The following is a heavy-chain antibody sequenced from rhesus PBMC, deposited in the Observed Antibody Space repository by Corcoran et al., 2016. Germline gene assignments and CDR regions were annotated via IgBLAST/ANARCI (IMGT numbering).Heavy chain of an antibody. CDR2: ISYSGNT. CDR3: ARGGCSGIYCTPAEYSEF. D-gene: IGHD2-27*01. J-gene: IGHJ1*01. V-gene: IGHV4-122*02. CDR1: GYSISSGYG. Sequence: QLQLQESGPGLVKPSETLSLTCAVSGYSISSGYGWSWIRQPPGKGLEWIGYISYSGNTSYNPSLKCRVTYSRDTSKNQFSLKLSCVTAADTAVYYCARGGCSGIYCTPAEYSEFWGQGALVTVSS.